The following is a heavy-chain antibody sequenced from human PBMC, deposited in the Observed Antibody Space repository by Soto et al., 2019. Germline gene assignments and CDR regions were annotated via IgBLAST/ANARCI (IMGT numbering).Heavy chain of an antibody. V-gene: IGHV1-69*13. D-gene: IGHD2-15*01. CDR3: ARAGGYCRATTCVVY. CDR1: GGGFSSYG. CDR2: VLPVFGTA. J-gene: IGHJ4*02. Sequence: SVTVSCKASGGGFSSYGMNWGRLAPEQGLEWMGGVLPVFGTAKYAQKVQGRITMTADECTGTAYMELSSLRSDDPAVYFCARAGGYCRATTCVVYWGQGTLVTVSS.